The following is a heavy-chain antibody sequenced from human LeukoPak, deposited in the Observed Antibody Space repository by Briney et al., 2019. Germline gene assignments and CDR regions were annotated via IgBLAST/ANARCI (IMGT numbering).Heavy chain of an antibody. D-gene: IGHD2-15*01. CDR3: ARGSLCSGGRCYFDYYYYGMDV. J-gene: IGHJ6*02. CDR1: GFTFSSYA. CDR2: ISYDGSNK. V-gene: IGHV3-30*09. Sequence: GRALRLSCAASGFTFSSYAMHWVRQAPGKGLELVAVISYDGSNKDYADSVKGLFAISRDKSSKALYLQMNSLRAEDTAVYCCARGSLCSGGRCYFDYYYYGMDVWGQGTTVTVSS.